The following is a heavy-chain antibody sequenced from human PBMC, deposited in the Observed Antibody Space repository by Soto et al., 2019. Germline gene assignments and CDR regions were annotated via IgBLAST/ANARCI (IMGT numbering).Heavy chain of an antibody. D-gene: IGHD2-15*01. J-gene: IGHJ4*01. Sequence: PGESLKISCKGSGYSFTCYWISWVRQMPGKGLEWMGRIDPSDSYTNYSPNFQGHVTISADKSISTAYLQSSSMKATGLAFYYWARSSPARDESALAADYWGQGTMVTVSS. CDR2: IDPSDSYT. CDR3: ARSSPARDESALAADY. CDR1: GYSFTCYW. V-gene: IGHV5-10-1*01.